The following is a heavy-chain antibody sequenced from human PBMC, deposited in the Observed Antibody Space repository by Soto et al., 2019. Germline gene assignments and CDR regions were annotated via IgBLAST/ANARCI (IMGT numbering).Heavy chain of an antibody. J-gene: IGHJ6*02. V-gene: IGHV1-46*03. CDR1: GYTFTSYY. Sequence: WASVKVSCKASGYTFTSYYMHWVRQAPGQGLEWMGIINPSGGSTSYAQKFQGRVTMTRDTSTSTVYMELSSLRSEDTAVYYCAREALSPPQLLWSGYYYYYGMDVWGQGTTVTVSS. CDR2: INPSGGST. D-gene: IGHD2-2*01. CDR3: AREALSPPQLLWSGYYYYYGMDV.